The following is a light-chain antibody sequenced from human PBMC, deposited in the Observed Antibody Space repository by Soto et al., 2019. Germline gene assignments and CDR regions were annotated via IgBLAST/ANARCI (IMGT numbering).Light chain of an antibody. Sequence: DIQMTQSPSTLSASVGDRVTITCRASQSISSWLAWYQQKPGKAPKLLIYDASSLESGVPSRFSGSGSGTEFTLTISSLQPDDFATYDCQQYNSYLFGPGTKVYIK. CDR1: QSISSW. J-gene: IGKJ3*01. V-gene: IGKV1-5*01. CDR2: DAS. CDR3: QQYNSYL.